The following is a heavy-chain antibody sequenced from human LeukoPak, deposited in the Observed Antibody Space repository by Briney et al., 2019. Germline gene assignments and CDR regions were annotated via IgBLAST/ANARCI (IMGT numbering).Heavy chain of an antibody. CDR1: GFTFSSYG. J-gene: IGHJ3*02. V-gene: IGHV3-30*02. D-gene: IGHD3-22*01. CDR3: ARAKFDSSRYYYRGFDI. CDR2: IRYDGSNK. Sequence: GGSLRLSCAASGFTFSSYGMHWVRQAPGKGLEWVAFIRYDGSNKYYADSVKGRFTISRDNSKNTLYLQINSLRAEDTAVYYCARAKFDSSRYYYRGFDIWGQGTMVTVSS.